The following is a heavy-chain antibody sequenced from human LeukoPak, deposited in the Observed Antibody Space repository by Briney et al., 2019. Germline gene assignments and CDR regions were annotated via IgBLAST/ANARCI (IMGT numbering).Heavy chain of an antibody. Sequence: ASVKVSCKASGYTFTSYGISWVRQAPGRGLEWMGWISGYNGNTHSAQKLQGRVTMTTDTSTSTAYMELRSLRSDDTAVYYCARGPYCSGGTCYSQYFDYWGQGTLVTVSS. V-gene: IGHV1-18*01. D-gene: IGHD2-15*01. CDR1: GYTFTSYG. J-gene: IGHJ4*02. CDR2: ISGYNGNT. CDR3: ARGPYCSGGTCYSQYFDY.